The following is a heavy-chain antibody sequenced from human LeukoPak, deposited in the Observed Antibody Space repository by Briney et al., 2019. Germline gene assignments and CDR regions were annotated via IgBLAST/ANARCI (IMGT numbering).Heavy chain of an antibody. Sequence: SETLSLTCTVSGGSISSSSYYWGWIRQPPGKGLEWIGSIYYSGSTYYNPSLKSRVTISVDTSKNQFSLKLSSVTAADTAVYYCARWVVKNYVWGSYRVGSCFDYWGQGTLVTVSS. CDR2: IYYSGST. CDR1: GGSISSSSYY. CDR3: ARWVVKNYVWGSYRVGSCFDY. J-gene: IGHJ4*02. D-gene: IGHD3-16*02. V-gene: IGHV4-39*01.